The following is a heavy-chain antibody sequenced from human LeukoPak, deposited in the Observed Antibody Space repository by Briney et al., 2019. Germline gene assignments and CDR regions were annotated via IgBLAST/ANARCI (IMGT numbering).Heavy chain of an antibody. J-gene: IGHJ4*02. V-gene: IGHV3-30*02. D-gene: IGHD5-12*01. CDR1: GFTFSSYA. Sequence: SGGSLRLSCAASGFTFSSYAMTWVRQAPGKGLEWVAFTRFSGGEKYVDSVKGRFTISRDNAKNSLYLQMNSLRAEDTAAYYCARDYGVATIRPDVGYWGQGTLVTVSS. CDR2: TRFSGGEK. CDR3: ARDYGVATIRPDVGY.